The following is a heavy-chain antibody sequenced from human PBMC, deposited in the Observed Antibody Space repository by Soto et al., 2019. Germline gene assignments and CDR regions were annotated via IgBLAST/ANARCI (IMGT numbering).Heavy chain of an antibody. D-gene: IGHD3-9*01. J-gene: IGHJ3*02. CDR1: GYSFTSYW. CDR2: IDPSDSYT. CDR3: ARTKPPLRYFDWLLSSWSDAFDI. Sequence: PGESLKISCKGSGYSFTSYWISWVRQMPGKGLEWMGRIDPSDSYTNYSPSFQGHVTISADKSISTAYLQWSSLKASDTAMYYCARTKPPLRYFDWLLSSWSDAFDIWGQGTMVTVSS. V-gene: IGHV5-10-1*01.